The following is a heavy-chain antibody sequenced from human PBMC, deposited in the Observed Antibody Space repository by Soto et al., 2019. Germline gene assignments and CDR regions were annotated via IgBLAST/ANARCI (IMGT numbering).Heavy chain of an antibody. Sequence: ASVKVSCKVSGYTLTELSMHWVRQAPGKGLEWMGGFDPEDGKTIYAQKFQGRVTMTEDTSTDTAYMELSSLRSEDTAVYYCATDVFTANRYYYYMHVWGKGTTVTV. D-gene: IGHD3-16*01. J-gene: IGHJ6*03. V-gene: IGHV1-24*01. CDR3: ATDVFTANRYYYYMHV. CDR1: GYTLTELS. CDR2: FDPEDGKT.